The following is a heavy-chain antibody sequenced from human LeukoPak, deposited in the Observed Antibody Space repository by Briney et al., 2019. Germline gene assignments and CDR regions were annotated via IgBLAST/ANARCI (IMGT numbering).Heavy chain of an antibody. D-gene: IGHD2-2*01. CDR2: IAGSGGTI. V-gene: IGHV3-11*01. Sequence: GGSLTLSCAASGFTLSLSDYHMSWVRQAPGKGLEWISSIAGSGGTIDYAESVRGRFTFSRDTAKKSLYLQMNSLRAEDTAIYYCARGAYLGPPVNYYYGMDVWGPGTTVTVSS. CDR1: GFTLSLSDYH. J-gene: IGHJ6*02. CDR3: ARGAYLGPPVNYYYGMDV.